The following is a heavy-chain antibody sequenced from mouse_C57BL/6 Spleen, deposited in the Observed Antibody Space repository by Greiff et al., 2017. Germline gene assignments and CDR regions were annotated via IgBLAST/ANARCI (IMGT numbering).Heavy chain of an antibody. V-gene: IGHV3-6*01. J-gene: IGHJ3*01. CDR2: ISYDGSN. CDR3: ARGITTDWFAY. CDR1: GYSITSGYY. Sequence: EESGPGLVKPSQSLSLTCSVTGYSITSGYYWNWIRQFPGNKLEWMGYISYDGSNNYNPSLKNRISITRDTSKNQFFLKLNSVTTEDTATYYCARGITTDWFAYWGQGTLVTVSA. D-gene: IGHD1-1*01.